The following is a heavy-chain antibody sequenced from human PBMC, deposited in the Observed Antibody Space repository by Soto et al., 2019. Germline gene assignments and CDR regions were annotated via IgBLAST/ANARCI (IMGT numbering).Heavy chain of an antibody. D-gene: IGHD3-3*01. CDR2: IIPIFGTA. CDR1: GGTFSSYA. V-gene: IGHV1-69*13. CDR3: ARVGYDFWSGSLAYYYYGMDV. Sequence: GASVKVSCKASGGTFSSYAISWVRQAPGQGLEWMGGIIPIFGTANYAQKFQGRVTITADESTSTAYMELSGLRSEDTAVYYCARVGYDFWSGSLAYYYYGMDVWGQGTTVTVSS. J-gene: IGHJ6*02.